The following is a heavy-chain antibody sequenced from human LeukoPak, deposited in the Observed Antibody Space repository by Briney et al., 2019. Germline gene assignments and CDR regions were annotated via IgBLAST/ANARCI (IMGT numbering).Heavy chain of an antibody. CDR2: IRGKAYGGTT. Sequence: GGSLRLSCTGSGFTFGNYAMDWVRQAPRKGLEWLGFIRGKAYGGTTEYAASVKGRFIISRDDSKSIAYLQLNSLKTEDTAVYYCSRWNSHLESYVCWGQGTLVTVSS. J-gene: IGHJ4*02. V-gene: IGHV3-49*04. D-gene: IGHD1-7*01. CDR1: GFTFGNYA. CDR3: SRWNSHLESYVC.